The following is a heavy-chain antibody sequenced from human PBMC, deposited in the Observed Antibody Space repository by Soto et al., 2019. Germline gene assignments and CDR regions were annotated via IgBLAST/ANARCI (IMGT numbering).Heavy chain of an antibody. D-gene: IGHD2-21*01. CDR1: DHPISSSTYY. CDR2: FYYSGAA. Sequence: SEPLSLTCDVSDHPISSSTYYLGWIRQPLGQGLEGFGSFYYSGAAYFNPSLRCRVTISVGTYHIRFYLALSALTPAHQYIYFRARLAYSGYFQTWGQGSLATVSS. V-gene: IGHV4-39*02. J-gene: IGHJ1*01. CDR3: ARLAYSGYFQT.